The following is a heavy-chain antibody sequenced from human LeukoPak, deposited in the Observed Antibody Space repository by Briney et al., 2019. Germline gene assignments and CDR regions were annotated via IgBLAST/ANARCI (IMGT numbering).Heavy chain of an antibody. V-gene: IGHV1-18*01. CDR3: ARAVAVAGPPGKNNWFDP. J-gene: IGHJ5*02. CDR1: SYTFTSYG. D-gene: IGHD6-19*01. CDR2: ISAYNGNT. Sequence: ASVKVSCKAASYTFTSYGISWVRQAPGQGLEWMGWISAYNGNTNYAQKLQGRVTMTTDTSTSTAYMELRSLRSDDTAVYYCARAVAVAGPPGKNNWFDPWGQGTLVTVSS.